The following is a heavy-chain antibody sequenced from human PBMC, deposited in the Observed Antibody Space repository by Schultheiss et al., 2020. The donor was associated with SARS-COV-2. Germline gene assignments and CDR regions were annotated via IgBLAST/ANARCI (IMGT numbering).Heavy chain of an antibody. CDR1: GFTFSSYA. Sequence: GESLKISCAASGFTFSSYAMSWVRQAPGKGLEWVSAISGSGGSTYYADSVKGRFTISRDNSKNTLYLQMNSLRAEDTAVYYCARASRTTVSLYYYGMDVWGQGTTVTVSS. V-gene: IGHV3-23*01. CDR3: ARASRTTVSLYYYGMDV. D-gene: IGHD4-11*01. J-gene: IGHJ6*02. CDR2: ISGSGGST.